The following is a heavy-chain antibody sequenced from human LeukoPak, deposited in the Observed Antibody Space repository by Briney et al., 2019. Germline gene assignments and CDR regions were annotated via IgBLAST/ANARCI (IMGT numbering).Heavy chain of an antibody. J-gene: IGHJ4*02. D-gene: IGHD6-13*01. CDR1: GGSFSGYY. Sequence: SETLSLTCAVYGGSFSGYYWSWIRQPPGKGLEWIGEINHSGSTNYNPSLKSRVTISVDTSKNQFSLKLSSVTAADTAVYYCARVIAAAVNYFDYWGQGTLVTVSS. CDR3: ARVIAAAVNYFDY. CDR2: INHSGST. V-gene: IGHV4-34*01.